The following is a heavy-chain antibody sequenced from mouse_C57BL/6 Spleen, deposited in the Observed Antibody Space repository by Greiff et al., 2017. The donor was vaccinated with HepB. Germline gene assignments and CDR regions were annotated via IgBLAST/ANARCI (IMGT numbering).Heavy chain of an antibody. V-gene: IGHV5-17*01. J-gene: IGHJ4*01. CDR1: GFTFSDYG. CDR3: ARGYYDYDGFYYAMDY. Sequence: EVKLMESGGGLVKPGGSLKLSCAASGFTFSDYGMHWVRQAPEKGLEWVAYISSGSSTIYYADTVKGRFTISRDNAKNTLFLQMTSLRSEDTAMYYCARGYYDYDGFYYAMDYWGQGTSVTVSS. CDR2: ISSGSSTI. D-gene: IGHD2-4*01.